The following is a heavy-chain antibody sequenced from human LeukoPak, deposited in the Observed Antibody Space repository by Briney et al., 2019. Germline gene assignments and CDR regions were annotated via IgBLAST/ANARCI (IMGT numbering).Heavy chain of an antibody. Sequence: GASVKVSCKASGYTFTGYYIHWVRQAPGQGLEWMGWMNPNSGVTNYAQKFEGRVTMTRDTSISTAYMELSSLRSDDTAVYYCARGPYYDILTAYYPSSVYNWFDPWGQGTLVTVSS. CDR1: GYTFTGYY. CDR3: ARGPYYDILTAYYPSSVYNWFDP. V-gene: IGHV1-2*02. J-gene: IGHJ5*02. D-gene: IGHD3-9*01. CDR2: MNPNSGVT.